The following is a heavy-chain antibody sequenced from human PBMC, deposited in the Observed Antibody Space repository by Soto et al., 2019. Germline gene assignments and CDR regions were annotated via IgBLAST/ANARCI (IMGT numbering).Heavy chain of an antibody. D-gene: IGHD1-1*01. CDR1: GYAFTTYG. CDR2: ISAHNGNT. CDR3: ARGRYGDY. V-gene: IGHV1-18*01. Sequence: QVHLVQSGAEVKKPGASVKVSCKGSGYAFTTYGITWVRQAPGQGLEWMGWISAHNGNTIYAQKLQGRVTVTRDTSTSPAYMELRSLRSDDTAVYYCARGRYGDYWGQGALVTVSS. J-gene: IGHJ4*02.